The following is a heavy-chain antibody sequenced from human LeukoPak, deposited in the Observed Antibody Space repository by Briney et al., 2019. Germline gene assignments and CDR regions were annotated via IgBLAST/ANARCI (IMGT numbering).Heavy chain of an antibody. V-gene: IGHV4-59*08. CDR2: IYYSGST. CDR3: ARTSVYCSGGSCLADAFDI. J-gene: IGHJ3*02. Sequence: SETLSLTCTISGGSISSYYWSWIRQPPGKGLEWIGYIYYSGSTNYNPSLKSRVTISVDTSKNQFSLKLSSVTAADTAVYYCARTSVYCSGGSCLADAFDIWGQGTMVTVSS. CDR1: GGSISSYY. D-gene: IGHD2-15*01.